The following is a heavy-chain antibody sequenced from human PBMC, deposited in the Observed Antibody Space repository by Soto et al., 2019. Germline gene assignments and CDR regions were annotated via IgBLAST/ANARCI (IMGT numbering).Heavy chain of an antibody. V-gene: IGHV1-18*04. J-gene: IGHJ6*02. CDR1: GYTFTSYG. CDR3: STGYCSGGSCFANYYYYGMDV. CDR2: ISAYNGNT. Sequence: QVQLVQSGAEVKKPGASVKVSCKASGYTFTSYGISWVRQAPGQGLEWMGWISAYNGNTNYAQKLQGRVTMTTATSTSTAYMELRSLRSDDTAVYYCSTGYCSGGSCFANYYYYGMDVWGQGTTVTVSS. D-gene: IGHD2-15*01.